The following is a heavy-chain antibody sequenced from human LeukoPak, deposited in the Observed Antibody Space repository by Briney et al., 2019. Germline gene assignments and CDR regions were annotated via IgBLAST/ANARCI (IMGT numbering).Heavy chain of an antibody. V-gene: IGHV3-64*01. D-gene: IGHD4-11*01. J-gene: IGHJ6*03. CDR2: ISSNGDST. CDR1: GFTFNSYA. CDR3: ARRVNYYYMDV. Sequence: GGSLRLSCVASGFTFNSYAMHWVRQAPGKGLEYVSAISSNGDSTYYANSVKGRFTISRDNSKNTLYLQMGSLRGEDMAVYYCARRVNYYYMDVWGKGTTVTVSS.